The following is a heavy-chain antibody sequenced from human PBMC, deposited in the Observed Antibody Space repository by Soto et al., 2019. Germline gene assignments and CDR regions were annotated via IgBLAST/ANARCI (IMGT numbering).Heavy chain of an antibody. CDR2: IYSGGST. V-gene: IGHV3-53*01. CDR3: ARSPYGDYGYFDY. J-gene: IGHJ4*02. Sequence: VQLVESGGGLIQPGGSLRLSCAASGFTVSSNYMSWVRQAPGKGLEWVSVIYSGGSTYYADSVKGRFTISRDNSKNTLYLQMNSLRAEDTAVYYCARSPYGDYGYFDYWGQGTLVTVSS. CDR1: GFTVSSNY. D-gene: IGHD4-17*01.